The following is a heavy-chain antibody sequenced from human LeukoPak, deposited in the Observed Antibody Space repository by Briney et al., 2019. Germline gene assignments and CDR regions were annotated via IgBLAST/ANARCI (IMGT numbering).Heavy chain of an antibody. Sequence: ASVKVSCKASGYTFTGYYMHWVRQAPGQGLEWMGWINPNSGGTNYAQKFQGRVTMTRDTSISTAYMELSGLRSDDTAVYYCARDLYSSGWYIMAPYYYGMDVWGQGTTVTVSS. CDR1: GYTFTGYY. J-gene: IGHJ6*02. CDR2: INPNSGGT. V-gene: IGHV1-2*02. D-gene: IGHD6-19*01. CDR3: ARDLYSSGWYIMAPYYYGMDV.